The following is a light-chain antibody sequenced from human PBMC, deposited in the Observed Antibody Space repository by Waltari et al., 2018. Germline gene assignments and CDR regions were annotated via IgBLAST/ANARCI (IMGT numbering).Light chain of an antibody. J-gene: IGKJ4*01. CDR1: QRVSYY. Sequence: EVVLTQSPATLSLSPGERATLPCRASQRVSYYLAWYQQKPGQAPRLLIYDASNRATGIPARFSGSGSGTDFTLTISSLEPEDFAVYYCQQRTNWPLTFGGGTKGEI. V-gene: IGKV3-11*01. CDR2: DAS. CDR3: QQRTNWPLT.